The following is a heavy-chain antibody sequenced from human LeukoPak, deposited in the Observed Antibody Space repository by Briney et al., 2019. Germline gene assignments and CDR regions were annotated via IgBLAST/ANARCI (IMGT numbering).Heavy chain of an antibody. CDR1: GYTFTGYH. CDR2: INPNSGDT. J-gene: IGHJ4*02. Sequence: ASVKVSCKASGYTFTGYHMHWVRQAPGQGLEWMGWINPNSGDTKYVQKFHGRVTMTRDTSISTAYMELSRLRSDDTAVYYCARGDHDLAGDYWGQGTLVTVSS. CDR3: ARGDHDLAGDY. D-gene: IGHD6-19*01. V-gene: IGHV1-2*02.